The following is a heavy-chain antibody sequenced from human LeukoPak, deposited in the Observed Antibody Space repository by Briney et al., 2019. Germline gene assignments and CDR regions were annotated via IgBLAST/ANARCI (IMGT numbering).Heavy chain of an antibody. J-gene: IGHJ5*02. V-gene: IGHV4-59*01. CDR1: GASISGYY. CDR2: IYYTGST. Sequence: SETLSLTCTVSGASISGYYSSWIRQPPGKGLEYIGYIYYTGSTNYNPSLKSRVTISVDTSKNQFSLKLSAVTAADTAVYYCARGRGGGGTSNNWFDPWGQGTHVIVSS. CDR3: ARGRGGGGTSNNWFDP. D-gene: IGHD2-15*01.